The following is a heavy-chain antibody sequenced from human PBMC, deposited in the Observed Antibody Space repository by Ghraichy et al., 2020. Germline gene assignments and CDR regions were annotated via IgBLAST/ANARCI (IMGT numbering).Heavy chain of an antibody. CDR1: GYSISSGYY. D-gene: IGHD3-22*01. J-gene: IGHJ5*02. CDR3: ARSDYYDSSGYQP. Sequence: SETLSLTCAVSGYSISSGYYWGWIRQPPGKGLEWIGSIYHSGSTYYNPSLKSRVTISVDTSKNQFSLKLSSVTAADTAVYYCARSDYYDSSGYQPWGQGTLVTVSS. CDR2: IYHSGST. V-gene: IGHV4-38-2*01.